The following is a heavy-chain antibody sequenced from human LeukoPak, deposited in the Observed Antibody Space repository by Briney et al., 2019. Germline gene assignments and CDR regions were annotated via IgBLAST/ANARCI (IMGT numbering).Heavy chain of an antibody. Sequence: GASVKVSCKASGYTFTDYYMHWVRQAPGQGLEWMGWINPNSGGTNYAQKFQGRVTMTRDTSISTAYMELTRLRSDDTAVYYCARGPRSVVVAAGVFWFDPWGQGTLVTVSS. J-gene: IGHJ5*02. D-gene: IGHD2-15*01. V-gene: IGHV1-2*02. CDR1: GYTFTDYY. CDR3: ARGPRSVVVAAGVFWFDP. CDR2: INPNSGGT.